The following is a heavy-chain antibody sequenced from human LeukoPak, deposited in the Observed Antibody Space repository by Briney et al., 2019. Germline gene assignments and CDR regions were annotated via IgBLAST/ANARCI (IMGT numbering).Heavy chain of an antibody. D-gene: IGHD1-26*01. Sequence: GGSLRLSCAASGFTFNIYAMSWVCQAPGKGLEWVSAISGSGVITYYADSVKGRFTISRDNSKNTLYLQMNSLRAEDTAVYYCAKARGSGSYYSFDYWGQGTLVTVSS. CDR2: ISGSGVIT. CDR3: AKARGSGSYYSFDY. J-gene: IGHJ4*02. CDR1: GFTFNIYA. V-gene: IGHV3-23*01.